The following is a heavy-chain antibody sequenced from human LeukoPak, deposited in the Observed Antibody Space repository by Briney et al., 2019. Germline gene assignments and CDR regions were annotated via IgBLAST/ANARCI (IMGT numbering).Heavy chain of an antibody. Sequence: PGGSLRLSCSASGFTFSNYPMHWVRPAPGERLEYVSAISGNGANTYYADSVKGRFTISRDNSKNTLYLQMNSLRAEDTAVYYCAKDTAYCGGDCYSTYFDYWGQGTLVTVSS. J-gene: IGHJ4*02. D-gene: IGHD2-21*02. CDR1: GFTFSNYP. V-gene: IGHV3-64*04. CDR3: AKDTAYCGGDCYSTYFDY. CDR2: ISGNGANT.